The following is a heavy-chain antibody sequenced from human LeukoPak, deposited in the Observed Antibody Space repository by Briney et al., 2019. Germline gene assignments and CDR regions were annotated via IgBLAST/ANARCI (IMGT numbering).Heavy chain of an antibody. J-gene: IGHJ4*02. CDR1: GFTFSSYA. CDR3: GRRFDY. Sequence: GRSLRLSCAASGFTFSSYAMLWVRQAPGKGLEWVAVISYDGSNKYYADSVKGRFTISRDNSKNTLYLQMNSLRAEDTAVYYCGRRFDYWGQGTLVTVSS. CDR2: ISYDGSNK. V-gene: IGHV3-30-3*01.